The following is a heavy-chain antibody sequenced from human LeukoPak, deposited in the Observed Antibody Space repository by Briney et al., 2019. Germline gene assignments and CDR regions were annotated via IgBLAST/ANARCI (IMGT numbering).Heavy chain of an antibody. Sequence: AVKVCCKASGGTFSSYAISWVRQAPGQGLEWMGGIIPIFGTANYAQKFQGRVTITADESTSTAYMELSSLRSEDTAVFYCARISLGAIWGYYYGMDVWGQGTTVTVSS. CDR1: GGTFSSYA. CDR2: IIPIFGTA. CDR3: ARISLGAIWGYYYGMDV. J-gene: IGHJ6*02. D-gene: IGHD1-26*01. V-gene: IGHV1-69*13.